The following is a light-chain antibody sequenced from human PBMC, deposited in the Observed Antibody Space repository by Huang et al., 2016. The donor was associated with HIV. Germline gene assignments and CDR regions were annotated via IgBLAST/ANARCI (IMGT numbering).Light chain of an antibody. CDR3: LQSYSDPLT. CDR2: SAS. V-gene: IGKV1-39*01. J-gene: IGKJ4*01. Sequence: DIQMTQSPSSLSASVGDRVTITCRASQSITTYLSWYQQKPGKAPNLLIYSASNLQSGLPSRFSGSGSGTDFTLTISSLQPEDFATYYCLQSYSDPLTFGGGTKVDIK. CDR1: QSITTY.